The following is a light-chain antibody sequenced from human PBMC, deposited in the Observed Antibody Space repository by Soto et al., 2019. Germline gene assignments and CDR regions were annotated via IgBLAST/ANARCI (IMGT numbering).Light chain of an antibody. CDR1: QDIRND. CDR2: DAS. V-gene: IGKV1-13*02. Sequence: AIQMTQSPSSLSASVGDRVTITCRASQDIRNDLGWYQLKPGKAPKLLIYDASSLESGVPSRFSGSGSGTEFTLTISSLQPDDFATYYCQQYNSYMYTFGQGTRLEIK. J-gene: IGKJ5*01. CDR3: QQYNSYMYT.